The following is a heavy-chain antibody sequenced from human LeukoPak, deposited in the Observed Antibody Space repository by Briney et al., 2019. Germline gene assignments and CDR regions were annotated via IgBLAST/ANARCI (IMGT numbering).Heavy chain of an antibody. D-gene: IGHD4-17*01. CDR3: ARARDYARWYFDY. CDR1: GGSFSGYC. Sequence: SETLSLTCTVYGGSFSGYCWSWIRQPPGKGLEWIGEINHSGSTNYNPSLKSRVTVSVDTSKNQFSLKPSSVTAADTAVYYCARARDYARWYFDYWGQGTLVTVSS. V-gene: IGHV4-34*01. CDR2: INHSGST. J-gene: IGHJ4*02.